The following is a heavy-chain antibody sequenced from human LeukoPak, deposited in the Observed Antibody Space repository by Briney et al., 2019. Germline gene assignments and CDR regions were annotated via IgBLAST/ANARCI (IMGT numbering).Heavy chain of an antibody. V-gene: IGHV3-23*01. D-gene: IGHD1-26*01. Sequence: GGSLRLSCAASGFTFTSYSMSWFRQAPGKGLEWVSGTSDRGDYTYYADSVKGRFTISRDNSKNTLYLQMNSLRAEDTALYFCAKKAQYNGNYPLDYWGQGTLVTVSS. CDR3: AKKAQYNGNYPLDY. CDR2: TSDRGDYT. CDR1: GFTFTSYS. J-gene: IGHJ4*02.